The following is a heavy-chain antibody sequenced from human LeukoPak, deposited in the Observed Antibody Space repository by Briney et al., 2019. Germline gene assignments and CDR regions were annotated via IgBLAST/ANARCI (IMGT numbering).Heavy chain of an antibody. D-gene: IGHD3-3*01. CDR1: GFTFSSYG. Sequence: AGGSLRLSCAASGFTFSSYGMHWVRQAPGKGLEWVAVIWYDGSNKYYADSVKGRFTISRDNSKNTLYLQMNSLRAEDTAVYYCARGTPYYDFWSGYLYYFDYWGQGILVTVSS. V-gene: IGHV3-33*01. J-gene: IGHJ4*02. CDR3: ARGTPYYDFWSGYLYYFDY. CDR2: IWYDGSNK.